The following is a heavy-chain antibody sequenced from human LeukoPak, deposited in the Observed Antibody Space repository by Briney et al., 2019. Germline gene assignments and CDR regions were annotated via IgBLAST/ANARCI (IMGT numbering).Heavy chain of an antibody. CDR1: GFTVSSNY. CDR3: AKTRSGSWIPFDY. J-gene: IGHJ4*02. V-gene: IGHV3-23*01. Sequence: GGSLRLSCAASGFTVSSNYMSWVRQAPGKGLEWVSAISGSGGSTYYADSVKGRFTISRDNSKNTLYLQMNSLRAEDTAVYYCAKTRSGSWIPFDYWGQGTLVTVSS. D-gene: IGHD3-3*01. CDR2: ISGSGGST.